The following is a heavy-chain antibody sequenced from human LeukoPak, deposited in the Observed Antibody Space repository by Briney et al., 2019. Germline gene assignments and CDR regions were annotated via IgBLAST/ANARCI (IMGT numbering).Heavy chain of an antibody. CDR1: GYTFTSYD. J-gene: IGHJ6*03. D-gene: IGHD2-2*01. CDR3: ARDLGYCSSTSCYEFSMGV. Sequence: ASVKVSCKASGYTFTSYDINWVRQATGQGLEWMGWMNPNSGNTGYAQKFQGRVTMTRNTSISTAYMELSSLRSEDTAVYYCARDLGYCSSTSCYEFSMGVWGKGTTVTVSS. V-gene: IGHV1-8*01. CDR2: MNPNSGNT.